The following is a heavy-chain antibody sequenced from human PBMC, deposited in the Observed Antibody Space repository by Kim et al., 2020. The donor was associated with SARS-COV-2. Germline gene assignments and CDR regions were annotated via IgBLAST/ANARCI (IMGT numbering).Heavy chain of an antibody. V-gene: IGHV3-30*04. D-gene: IGHD6-13*01. J-gene: IGHJ4*01. CDR1: GFTFSSYA. CDR3: AKNKKRIAAAGYLYFDY. CDR2: ISYDGSNK. Sequence: GGSLRLSCAASGFTFSSYAMHWVRQAPGKGLEWVAVISYDGSNKYYADSVKGRFTISRDNSKNTLYLQMNSLRAEDTAVYYCAKNKKRIAAAGYLYFDY.